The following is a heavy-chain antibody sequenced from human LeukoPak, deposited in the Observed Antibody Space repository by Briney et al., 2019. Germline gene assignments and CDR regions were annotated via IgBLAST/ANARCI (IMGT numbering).Heavy chain of an antibody. J-gene: IGHJ6*03. V-gene: IGHV1-69*05. Sequence: ASVKVSCKASGGTFSSYAISWVRQAPGQGLEWMGGIIPIFGTANYAQKLQGRVTITTDESTSTAYMELSSLRSEDTAVYYCARDFGYSYGGYYYMDVWGKGTTVTVSS. CDR1: GGTFSSYA. CDR2: IIPIFGTA. CDR3: ARDFGYSYGGYYYMDV. D-gene: IGHD5-18*01.